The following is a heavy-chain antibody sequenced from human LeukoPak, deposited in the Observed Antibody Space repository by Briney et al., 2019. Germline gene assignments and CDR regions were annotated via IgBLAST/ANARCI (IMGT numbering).Heavy chain of an antibody. CDR1: GFTFNNYA. J-gene: IGHJ4*02. CDR2: ISGSGSNT. Sequence: GGSLRPSCAASGFTFNNYAMNWVRQAPGKGLEWVSAISGSGSNTYYADSVKGRFTISRDNSKNTPYLQMNTLRAEDTAVYYCAKAAVPGTKYYFDYWGQGTVLSVSS. CDR3: AKAAVPGTKYYFDY. D-gene: IGHD2-8*01. V-gene: IGHV3-23*01.